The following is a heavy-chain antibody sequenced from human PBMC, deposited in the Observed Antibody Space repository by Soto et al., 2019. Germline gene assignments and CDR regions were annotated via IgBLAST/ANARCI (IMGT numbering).Heavy chain of an antibody. V-gene: IGHV1-69*01. J-gene: IGHJ6*02. CDR1: GGSFSDYA. Sequence: QVQLVQSGAEVKKPGSSVRVSCKAAGGSFSDYAISWVRQAPGHGLEWMGGIIPVFHTTNYAQKFQGRVTLTADESSTTVYMELTNLTSEDTAVYYCGRPGTISGVVNAAYGLDVWGQGTTVTVS. CDR2: IIPVFHTT. CDR3: GRPGTISGVVNAAYGLDV. D-gene: IGHD3-3*01.